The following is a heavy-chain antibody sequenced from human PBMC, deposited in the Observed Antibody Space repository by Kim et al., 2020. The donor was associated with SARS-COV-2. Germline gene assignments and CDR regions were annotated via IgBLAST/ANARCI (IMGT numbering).Heavy chain of an antibody. CDR2: IYYSGST. V-gene: IGHV4-39*01. CDR1: GGSISSSSYY. J-gene: IGHJ6*03. D-gene: IGHD6-6*01. Sequence: SETLSLTCTVSGGSISSSSYYWGWIRQPPGKGLEWIGSIYYSGSTYYNPSLKSRVTISVDTSKNQFSLKLSSVTAADTAVYYCARHVRFSSPPYYYYYMDVWGKGTTVTVSS. CDR3: ARHVRFSSPPYYYYYMDV.